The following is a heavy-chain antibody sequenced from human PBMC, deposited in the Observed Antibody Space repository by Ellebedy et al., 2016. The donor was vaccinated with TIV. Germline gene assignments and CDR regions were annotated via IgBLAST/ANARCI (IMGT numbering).Heavy chain of an antibody. CDR2: IIPIFGTA. J-gene: IGHJ6*02. V-gene: IGHV1-69*13. CDR1: GGTFSSYA. Sequence: SVKVSCXASGGTFSSYAISWVRQAPGQGLEWMGGIIPIFGTANYAQKFQGRVTITADESTSTAYMELSSLRSEDTAVYYCARSGDVTMVRGEEDYYYYGMDVWGQGTTVTVSS. D-gene: IGHD3-10*01. CDR3: ARSGDVTMVRGEEDYYYYGMDV.